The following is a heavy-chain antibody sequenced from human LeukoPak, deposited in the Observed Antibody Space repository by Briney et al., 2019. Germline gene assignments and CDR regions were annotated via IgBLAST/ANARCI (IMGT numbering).Heavy chain of an antibody. V-gene: IGHV3-48*03. J-gene: IGHJ4*02. D-gene: IGHD2-2*02. CDR2: SSSSGSTI. CDR1: GFTFSGFE. CDR3: ARDPGHCSSTSCYKFFDY. Sequence: GGSLRLSCAASGFTFSGFEMNCVRQAPGKGLEWVSYSSSSGSTIYYAHSVKGRFTVSRDNAKNSMYLQMNSLRAEDTAVYYCARDPGHCSSTSCYKFFDYWGQGTLVTVSS.